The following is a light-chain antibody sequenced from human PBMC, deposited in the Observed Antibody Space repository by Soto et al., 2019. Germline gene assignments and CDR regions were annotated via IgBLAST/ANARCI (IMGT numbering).Light chain of an antibody. J-gene: IGLJ1*01. Sequence: QSALTQPASVSGSPGQSITISCTGASRDFDIYNLVSWYQQHPGKAPQLMIYETNERPSGVSDRFSGSKSGNTASLTISGLQAEDEADYYCCSYSGNAAYVFGPGTKLTVL. CDR3: CSYSGNAAYV. CDR1: SRDFDIYNL. V-gene: IGLV2-23*01. CDR2: ETN.